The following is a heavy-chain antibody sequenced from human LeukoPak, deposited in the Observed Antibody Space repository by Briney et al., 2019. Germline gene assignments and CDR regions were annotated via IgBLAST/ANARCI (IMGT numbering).Heavy chain of an antibody. V-gene: IGHV3-9*01. Sequence: PGGSLRLSCAASGFTFDDYAMHWVRQAPGKGLEWVSDISCNSGSIGYADSVKGRFTVSRDNAKNSLYLRMNSLRPQDTALYYCAKDINYGGNSLLDAFDSWGQGGVVTVSS. D-gene: IGHD4-23*01. CDR2: ISCNSGSI. CDR3: AKDINYGGNSLLDAFDS. CDR1: GFTFDDYA. J-gene: IGHJ3*02.